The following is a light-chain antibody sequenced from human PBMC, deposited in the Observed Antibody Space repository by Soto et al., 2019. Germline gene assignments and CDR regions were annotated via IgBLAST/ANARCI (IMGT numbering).Light chain of an antibody. CDR2: DVT. Sequence: QSALTQPASVSGSPGQSITISCTGTSRDIGNYNYVSWYQHHPGKAPKLIIYDVTDRPSGVSNRFSASKSGNTASLTISGLQAEDEADYYCSSYTTTTTVIFGGGTKVTVL. CDR1: SRDIGNYNY. CDR3: SSYTTTTTVI. J-gene: IGLJ2*01. V-gene: IGLV2-14*03.